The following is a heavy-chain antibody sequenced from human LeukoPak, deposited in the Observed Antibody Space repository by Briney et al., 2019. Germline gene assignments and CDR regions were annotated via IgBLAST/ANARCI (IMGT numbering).Heavy chain of an antibody. D-gene: IGHD5-18*01. CDR3: ARLGYSYGFACDY. Sequence: SETLSLTCTVSGGSISSYYWSWIRQPPGKGLEWIGYIYYSGSTNYNPSRKSRVTISVDTSKNQFSLKLSSVTAADTAVYYCARLGYSYGFACDYWGQGTLVTVSS. CDR2: IYYSGST. J-gene: IGHJ4*02. V-gene: IGHV4-59*12. CDR1: GGSISSYY.